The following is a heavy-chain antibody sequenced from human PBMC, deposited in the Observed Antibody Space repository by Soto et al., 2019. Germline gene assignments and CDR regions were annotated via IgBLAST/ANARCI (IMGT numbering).Heavy chain of an antibody. CDR3: VRGYFDSSEYDGN. CDR1: GFTFRSYG. D-gene: IGHD3-22*01. Sequence: QVQLVESGGGVVQPGRSLRLTCAASGFTFRSYGMHWVRQAPGKGLQWVAVIWYDGSEKYYADPVKGRFTISRDNSKNALYLQMNSLRVEDTAVYYCVRGYFDSSEYDGNWGQGTLVTVSS. J-gene: IGHJ4*02. CDR2: IWYDGSEK. V-gene: IGHV3-33*01.